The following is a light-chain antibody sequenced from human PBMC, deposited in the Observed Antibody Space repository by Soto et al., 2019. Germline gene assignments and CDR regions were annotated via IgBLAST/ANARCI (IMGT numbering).Light chain of an antibody. Sequence: DIQMTQSPSSLSASVGDRVTITCRASQSIASRLNWYQQKPGSAPKLLIYGASTLESGVPSRFGGSGSGTYFTLTVSSLQVEDFETYYCQQTDTIPRTFGQGTKV. CDR3: QQTDTIPRT. V-gene: IGKV1-39*01. CDR2: GAS. J-gene: IGKJ1*01. CDR1: QSIASR.